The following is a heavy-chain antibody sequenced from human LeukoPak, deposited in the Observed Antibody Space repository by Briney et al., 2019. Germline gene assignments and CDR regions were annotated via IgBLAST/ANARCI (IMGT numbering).Heavy chain of an antibody. V-gene: IGHV3-23*01. CDR2: ISGRVGRT. Sequence: GGSLRLSCAVSGITLSNYGMSWVRHAPGKGLEWGAGISGRVGRTNYADSAKGRFTVSRDNPKNTLYLQMHSLRAAETAVYLCAKRGVVIRVILVGFHKEANYFDSWGQGALVTVSS. J-gene: IGHJ4*02. D-gene: IGHD3-22*01. CDR3: AKRGVVIRVILVGFHKEANYFDS. CDR1: GITLSNYG.